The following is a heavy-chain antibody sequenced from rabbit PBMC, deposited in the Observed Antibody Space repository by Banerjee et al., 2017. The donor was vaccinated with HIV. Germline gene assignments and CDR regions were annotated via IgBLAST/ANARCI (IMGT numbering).Heavy chain of an antibody. CDR3: ARWPDNSGYFDL. Sequence: QEQLKETGGGLVQPGGSLTLSCKASGFDLSSNYYMHWVRQAPGKGLEWIACINAGSRANTYYAGWARGRFTISKTSSTTVTLQMTSLTAADTATYFCARWPDNSGYFDLWGPGTLVTVS. V-gene: IGHV1S45*01. D-gene: IGHD1-1*01. CDR2: INAGSRANT. J-gene: IGHJ4*01. CDR1: GFDLSSNYY.